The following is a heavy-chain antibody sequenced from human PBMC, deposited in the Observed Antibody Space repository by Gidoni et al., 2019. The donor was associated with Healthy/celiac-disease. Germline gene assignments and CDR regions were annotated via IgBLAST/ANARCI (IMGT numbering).Heavy chain of an antibody. CDR2: INPRSGDT. J-gene: IGHJ4*02. D-gene: IGHD2-15*01. Sequence: QVQLVQSGAEVKKPGASVKVSCKAPGYPFTGYYMHGLRPAPGQGLEGVGWINPRSGDTNYEQKLHGRVTMTRNTTISTAYMELSRLRSDDTAVYYWAREPRYCSGGSCPRFDYWGQGTLVTVSS. CDR3: AREPRYCSGGSCPRFDY. V-gene: IGHV1-2*02. CDR1: GYPFTGYY.